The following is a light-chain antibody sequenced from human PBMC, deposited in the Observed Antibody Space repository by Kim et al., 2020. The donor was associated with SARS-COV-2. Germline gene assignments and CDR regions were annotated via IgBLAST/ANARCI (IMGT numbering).Light chain of an antibody. J-gene: IGLJ3*02. CDR2: DVS. CDR1: SSDVGGYNY. CDR3: CSYAGSYTWV. Sequence: QSALTQPRSVSGSPGQSVTTSCTGTSSDVGGYNYVSWYQQHPGKAPKLMIYDVSKRPSGVPDRFSGSKSGYTASLTISGLQAEDEADYYCCSYAGSYTWVFGGGTQLTVL. V-gene: IGLV2-11*01.